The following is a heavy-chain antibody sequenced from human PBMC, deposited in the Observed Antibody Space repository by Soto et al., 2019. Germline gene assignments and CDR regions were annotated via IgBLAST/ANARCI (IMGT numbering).Heavy chain of an antibody. Sequence: SETLSLTCTVSGGSISSGDYYWSWIRQPPGKGLEWIGYIYYSGSTNYNPSLKSRVTISVDTSKNQFSLKLSSVTAADTAVYYCARHPSDFWFDPWGQGTLATVSS. CDR3: ARHPSDFWFDP. D-gene: IGHD2-21*02. CDR1: GGSISSGDYY. V-gene: IGHV4-61*08. J-gene: IGHJ5*02. CDR2: IYYSGST.